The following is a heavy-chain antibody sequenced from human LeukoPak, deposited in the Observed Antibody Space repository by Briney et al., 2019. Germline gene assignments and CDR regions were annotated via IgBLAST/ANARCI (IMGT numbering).Heavy chain of an antibody. CDR3: AKGVEYYYDSSGYGYYFDY. CDR1: GFTFSSYA. J-gene: IGHJ4*02. Sequence: PGGSLRLSCAASGFTFSSYAMSWVRQAPGKGLEWVSAISGSGGSTYYADSVKGRFTISRDNSKNTLYLQMNSLRAEDTAVHYCAKGVEYYYDSSGYGYYFDYWGQGTLVTVSS. D-gene: IGHD3-22*01. CDR2: ISGSGGST. V-gene: IGHV3-23*01.